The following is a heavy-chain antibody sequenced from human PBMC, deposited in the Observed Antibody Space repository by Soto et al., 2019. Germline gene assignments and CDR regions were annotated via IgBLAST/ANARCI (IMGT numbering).Heavy chain of an antibody. CDR3: TTGSRTIVPEVRFDI. CDR1: GFTFHNAW. D-gene: IGHD2-21*01. J-gene: IGHJ1*01. Sequence: EVQLEESGGGVVMPGGSLRLSCAASGFTFHNAWINWVRQPPGGGLEWVGRIRSQSDGGSGDYAAPVKGRFVVSRDDSKNIVYLQMDSLKLQDTAFFYCTTGSRTIVPEVRFDIWGHGTLVSVSS. CDR2: IRSQSDGGSG. V-gene: IGHV3-15*07.